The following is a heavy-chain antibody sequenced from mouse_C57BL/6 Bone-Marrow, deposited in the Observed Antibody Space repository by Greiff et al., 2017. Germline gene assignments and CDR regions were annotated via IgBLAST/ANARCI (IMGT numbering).Heavy chain of an antibody. CDR2: IDPENGDT. CDR1: GFNIKDDY. D-gene: IGHD1-1*01. CDR3: TTVVHY. Sequence: EVQLKESGAELVRPGASVKLSCTASGFNIKDDYMHWVKQRPEKGLEWIGWIDPENGDTEYASKFQGKATITADTSSNTAYLQLSSLTSEDTAVYYCTTVVHYWGQGTTLTVSS. V-gene: IGHV14-4*01. J-gene: IGHJ2*01.